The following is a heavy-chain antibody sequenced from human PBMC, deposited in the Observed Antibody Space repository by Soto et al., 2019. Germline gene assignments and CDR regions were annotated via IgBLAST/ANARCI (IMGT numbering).Heavy chain of an antibody. CDR3: ARVGVVVAATGWFDP. J-gene: IGHJ5*02. V-gene: IGHV1-18*01. CDR1: GYTLTSYG. CDR2: ISAYNGNT. D-gene: IGHD2-15*01. Sequence: ASVKVSCKASGYTLTSYGISWVRQAPGQGLEWMGWISAYNGNTNYAQKLQGRVTMTTDTSTSTAYMELRSLRSDDTAVYYCARVGVVVAATGWFDPWGQGTLVTVSS.